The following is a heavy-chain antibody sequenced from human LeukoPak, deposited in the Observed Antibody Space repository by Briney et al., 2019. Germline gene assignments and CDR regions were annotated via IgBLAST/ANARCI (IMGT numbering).Heavy chain of an antibody. CDR3: AKDRAILGYDILTGFDY. CDR2: ISGSGGST. J-gene: IGHJ4*02. V-gene: IGHV3-23*01. Sequence: PGGPLRLSCAASGFTFSSYAMSWVRQAPGKGLEWVSAISGSGGSTYYADSVKGRFTTSRDNSKNTLYLQMNSLRAEDTAVYYCAKDRAILGYDILTGFDYWGQGTLVTVSS. D-gene: IGHD3-9*01. CDR1: GFTFSSYA.